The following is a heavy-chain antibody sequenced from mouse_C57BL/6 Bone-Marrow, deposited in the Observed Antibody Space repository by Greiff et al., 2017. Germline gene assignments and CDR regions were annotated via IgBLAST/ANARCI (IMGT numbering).Heavy chain of an antibody. V-gene: IGHV1-64*01. J-gene: IGHJ2*01. Sequence: QVQLQQPRAELVKPGASVKLSCKASGYTFTSYWMHWVKQRPGQGLEWIGMIHPNSGSTNYNEKFKSKATLTVDKSSRTAYMQLSSLTSEDSAVYYCARWDGNYDFDYWGQGTTLTVSS. CDR2: IHPNSGST. D-gene: IGHD2-1*01. CDR1: GYTFTSYW. CDR3: ARWDGNYDFDY.